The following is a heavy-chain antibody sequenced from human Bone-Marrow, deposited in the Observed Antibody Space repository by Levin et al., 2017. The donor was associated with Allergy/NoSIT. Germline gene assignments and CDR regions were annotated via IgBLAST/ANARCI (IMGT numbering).Heavy chain of an antibody. V-gene: IGHV4-39*07. CDR3: AREYASSAAH. D-gene: IGHD2-2*01. CDR1: GDSISNSDYH. CDR2: IYYSGTT. Sequence: KSSETLSLTCTVFGDSISNSDYHWGWLRQPPGKGLEWIASIYYSGTTYYKPSLRSRVTISLDMSKNQFSLKLSSVTAADTAVYYCAREYASSAAHWGQGTMVTVSS. J-gene: IGHJ4*02.